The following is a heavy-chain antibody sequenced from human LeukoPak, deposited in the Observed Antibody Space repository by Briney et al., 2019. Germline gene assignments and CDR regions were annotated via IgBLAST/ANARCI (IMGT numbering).Heavy chain of an antibody. CDR2: IIPILGIA. V-gene: IGHV1-69*04. Sequence: ASVKVSCKASGGTFSSYAISWVRQAPGQGLEWMGRIIPILGIANYAQKFQGRVTITADKSTSTAYMELSSLRSEDTAVYYCARYVVRDYGMDVWGQGTTVTVSS. D-gene: IGHD2-8*01. CDR1: GGTFSSYA. J-gene: IGHJ6*02. CDR3: ARYVVRDYGMDV.